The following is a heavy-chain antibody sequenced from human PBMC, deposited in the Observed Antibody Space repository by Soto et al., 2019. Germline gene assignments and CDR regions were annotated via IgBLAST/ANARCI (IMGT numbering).Heavy chain of an antibody. CDR3: ARGLPIDY. CDR1: GFAFIINA. CDR2: ISYSAANT. V-gene: IGHV3-23*01. J-gene: IGHJ4*02. Sequence: GGSLRLCCAASGFAFIINAMNWVRQAPGKGLEWVSTISYSAANTYYADSAKGRLTISRDNSKNTLYLQMSSLRAEDTAVYYCARGLPIDYWGPGTLVTVSS.